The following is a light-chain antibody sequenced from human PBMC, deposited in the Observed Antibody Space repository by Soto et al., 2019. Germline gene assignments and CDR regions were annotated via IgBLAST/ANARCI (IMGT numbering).Light chain of an antibody. CDR1: HSVSSS. CDR2: GAS. Sequence: EIVMTQSPATLSVSPGERATLSCRASHSVSSSLAWYQQRPGQAPRLLIYGASTRATGVPARFSGSGSGTEFTLTITSPQSEDFAVYYCQQYNDWPPLTFGGGTKVEIK. J-gene: IGKJ4*01. V-gene: IGKV3-15*01. CDR3: QQYNDWPPLT.